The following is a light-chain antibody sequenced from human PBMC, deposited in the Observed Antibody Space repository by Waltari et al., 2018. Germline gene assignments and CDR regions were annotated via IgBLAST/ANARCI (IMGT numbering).Light chain of an antibody. J-gene: IGLJ2*01. V-gene: IGLV3-25*03. Sequence: SYELTQPPSVSVSPGQTARITCSADALSKQYAYWYQQKPGQAPVLAMYRDNERPSGIPERVSGSSSGTTVTLTISGVQAEDEADYYCQSADSSGTYVVFGGGTKLTVL. CDR2: RDN. CDR3: QSADSSGTYVV. CDR1: ALSKQY.